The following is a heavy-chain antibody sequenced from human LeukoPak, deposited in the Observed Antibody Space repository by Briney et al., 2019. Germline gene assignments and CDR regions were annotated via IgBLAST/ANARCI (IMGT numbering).Heavy chain of an antibody. CDR3: AKDATPGNSIWDYFAF. J-gene: IGHJ4*02. CDR1: GFTFNICA. CDR2: IGSTDI. V-gene: IGHV3-23*01. D-gene: IGHD1-7*01. Sequence: GGSLRLSCAASGFTFNICAMSWVRQAPGKGLEWVSSIGSTDIYYADSVKGRFTVSRDNSKNTLYLHLNSPRAEDSAVYYCAKDATPGNSIWDYFAFWGQGTVVTVSS.